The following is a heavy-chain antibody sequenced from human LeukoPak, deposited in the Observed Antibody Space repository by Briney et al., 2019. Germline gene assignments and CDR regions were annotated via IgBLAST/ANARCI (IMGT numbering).Heavy chain of an antibody. CDR3: ARHSGSYLKSALHI. Sequence: PSETLSLTCTVSGGXISSSSYYWGWIRQPPGKGLEWIGSMYYSGSTYYNPSLKSRVTISVDTSKNQFSLELTSVTAADTAVYYCARHSGSYLKSALHIWGQGTMVTVSS. CDR1: GGXISSSSYY. D-gene: IGHD1-26*01. CDR2: MYYSGST. J-gene: IGHJ3*02. V-gene: IGHV4-39*01.